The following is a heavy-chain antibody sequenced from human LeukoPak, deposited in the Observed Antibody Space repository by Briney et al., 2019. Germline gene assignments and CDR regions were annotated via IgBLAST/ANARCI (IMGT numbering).Heavy chain of an antibody. CDR3: ARGVYIPAAQYGY. D-gene: IGHD6-13*01. CDR2: IYYSGTT. J-gene: IGHJ4*02. CDR1: GGSISSYY. V-gene: IGHV4-59*01. Sequence: PSETLSLTCTVSGGSISSYYWSWIRQPPGKGLEWIGYIYYSGTTNYNPSLKSRVTISVDTSKNQFSLKLSSVTAADTAVYYCARGVYIPAAQYGYWGQGTLVTVSS.